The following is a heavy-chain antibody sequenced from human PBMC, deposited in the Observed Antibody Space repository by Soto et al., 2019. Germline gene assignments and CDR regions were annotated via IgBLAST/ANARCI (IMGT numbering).Heavy chain of an antibody. CDR1: GGSISSSSYY. CDR2: IYYSWST. V-gene: IGHV4-39*01. D-gene: IGHD3-10*01. Sequence: PSETLSLTCPVAGGSISSSSYYWGWIRQPPGKGLEWIGSIYYSWSTYYNPSLKSRVTISVDTSKNQFSLKLSSVTAADTAVYYCASVTMVRGVADYYYYGMDVWGQGTTVTVSS. CDR3: ASVTMVRGVADYYYYGMDV. J-gene: IGHJ6*02.